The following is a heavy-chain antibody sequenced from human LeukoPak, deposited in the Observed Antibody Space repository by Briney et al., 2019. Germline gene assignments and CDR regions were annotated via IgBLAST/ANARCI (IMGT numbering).Heavy chain of an antibody. V-gene: IGHV4-61*02. CDR3: ARGLNDSWTGENY. CDR2: IYTSGSA. CDR1: GGSISSSSYY. D-gene: IGHD3-3*01. J-gene: IGHJ4*02. Sequence: TSETLSLTCTVSGGSISSSSYYWSWIRQPAGKGLEWIGRIYTSGSANYNPSLKSRITISVDTSKNQFSLKLSSVTAADTAVYYCARGLNDSWTGENYWGQGTLVTVSS.